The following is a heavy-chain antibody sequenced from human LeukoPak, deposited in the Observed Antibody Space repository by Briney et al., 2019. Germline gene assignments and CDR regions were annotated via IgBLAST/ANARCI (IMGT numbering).Heavy chain of an antibody. J-gene: IGHJ3*02. V-gene: IGHV1-18*01. CDR3: ARVVGATWVDASDI. CDR1: GYTFTSYG. CDR2: ISAYNGNT. D-gene: IGHD1-26*01. Sequence: ASVKVSCKASGYTFTSYGISWVRQAPGQGLEWMGWISAYNGNTNYAQKLQGRVTMTTDTSTSTAYMELRSLRSDDTAVYYCARVVGATWVDASDIWGQGTMVTVSS.